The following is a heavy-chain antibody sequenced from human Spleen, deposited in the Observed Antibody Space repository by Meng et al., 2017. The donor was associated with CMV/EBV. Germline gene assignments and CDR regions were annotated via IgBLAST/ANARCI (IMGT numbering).Heavy chain of an antibody. D-gene: IGHD6-13*01. CDR1: GGSISSYY. V-gene: IGHV4-59*01. J-gene: IGHJ6*02. Sequence: SETLSLTCTVSGGSISSYYWSWIRQPPGKGLEWIGYIYYSGSTNYNPSLKSRVTISVDTSKNQFSLKLSSVTAADTAVYYCACGYSSSWAYYYYGMDVWGQGTTVPSP. CDR3: ACGYSSSWAYYYYGMDV. CDR2: IYYSGST.